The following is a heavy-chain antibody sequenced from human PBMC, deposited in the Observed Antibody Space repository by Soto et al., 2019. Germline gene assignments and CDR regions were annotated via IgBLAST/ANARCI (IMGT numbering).Heavy chain of an antibody. CDR3: ARAGYRITMVRGPYFDY. J-gene: IGHJ4*02. Sequence: SETLSLTCTVSGGSINNYYLSWIRQPPGKGLEWIGYIYYSGSTNYNPSLKSRVTISVDTSKNQFSLKLSSVTAADTAVYYCARAGYRITMVRGPYFDYWGQGTLVTVSS. V-gene: IGHV4-59*01. CDR1: GGSINNYY. CDR2: IYYSGST. D-gene: IGHD3-10*01.